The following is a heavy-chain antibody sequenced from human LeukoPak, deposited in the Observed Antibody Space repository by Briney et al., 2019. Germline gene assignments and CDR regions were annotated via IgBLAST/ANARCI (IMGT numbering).Heavy chain of an antibody. CDR2: ISGSGGST. J-gene: IGHJ3*02. V-gene: IGHV3-23*01. Sequence: PGGSLRPSCAASGFTFSSYAMSWVRQAPGKGLEWVSAISGSGGSTYYADSVKGRFTISRDNSKNTLYLQMNSLRAEDTAVYYCAKDLGYCSGGSCRDAYDIWGQGTMVTVSS. CDR1: GFTFSSYA. CDR3: AKDLGYCSGGSCRDAYDI. D-gene: IGHD2-15*01.